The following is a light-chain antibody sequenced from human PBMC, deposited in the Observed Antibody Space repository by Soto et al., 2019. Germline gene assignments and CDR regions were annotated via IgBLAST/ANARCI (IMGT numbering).Light chain of an antibody. V-gene: IGLV2-11*01. Sequence: QSALTQPRSVSGSPGQSVTISSTGTSSDVGAYNFVSWYQQHPGKAPKLMIYDVSKRPSGVPDRFSGSKSGNTASLTISGLQAEDEADYYCCSYAGSYTWVFGTGTKLTVL. CDR1: SSDVGAYNF. CDR2: DVS. CDR3: CSYAGSYTWV. J-gene: IGLJ1*01.